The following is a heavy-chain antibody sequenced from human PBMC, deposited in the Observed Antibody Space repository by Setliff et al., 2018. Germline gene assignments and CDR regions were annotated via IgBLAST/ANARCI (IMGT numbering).Heavy chain of an antibody. V-gene: IGHV3-11*06. J-gene: IGHJ3*02. CDR1: GFTFSDYY. CDR2: ISSSSSYI. Sequence: GGSLRLSCAASGFTFSDYYMTWIRQAPGRGLEWVSSISSSSSYIYYADSVKGRFTISRDNAKNSLYLQMNSLRAEDTAVYYCAREWLQEAFDIWGQGTMVTVSS. CDR3: AREWLQEAFDI. D-gene: IGHD5-12*01.